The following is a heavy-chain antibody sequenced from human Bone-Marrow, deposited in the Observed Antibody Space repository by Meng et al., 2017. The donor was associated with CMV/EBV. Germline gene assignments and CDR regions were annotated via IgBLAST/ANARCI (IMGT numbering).Heavy chain of an antibody. V-gene: IGHV5-51*01. CDR2: IYPGDSET. CDR1: GYSFSTYW. CDR3: ATPRNAGRLGAFDI. Sequence: GSLRLSCKGSGYSFSTYWIAWVRQMPGKGLECMGVIYPGDSETRYNPSFQGQVTISADKSISTTYLQWSSLKASDTAMYYCATPRNAGRLGAFDIWGQGTMVTVSS. J-gene: IGHJ3*02. D-gene: IGHD2-15*01.